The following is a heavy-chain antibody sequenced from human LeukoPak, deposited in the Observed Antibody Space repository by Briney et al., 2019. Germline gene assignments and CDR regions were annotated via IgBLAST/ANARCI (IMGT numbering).Heavy chain of an antibody. J-gene: IGHJ3*02. CDR1: GGSINNGGYS. D-gene: IGHD3-22*01. Sequence: SETLSLTCAVSGGSINNGGYSRSWIRQPPGKGLEWIGYIYHSESTYYNPSLKNRVTISIDRSKNQLSLNLSSVTAADTAVYYCARVPFDYYDSDDYYYHDAFDIWGQGTMVTVSS. V-gene: IGHV4-30-2*01. CDR2: IYHSEST. CDR3: ARVPFDYYDSDDYYYHDAFDI.